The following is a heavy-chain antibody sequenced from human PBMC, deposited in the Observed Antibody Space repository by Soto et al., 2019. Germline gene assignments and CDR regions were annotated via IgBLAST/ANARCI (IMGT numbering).Heavy chain of an antibody. CDR2: ITGSGSTI. V-gene: IGHV3-11*01. Sequence: QVQLVKSGGGLVKPGGSLRLSCAASGFTFSDYDMSWIRQAPGKGLEWVSCITGSGSTIYYADFVKGRFIISRDNAKNPLSLQMDSLRVEATAVYYCARPHYYYHYMDVWGKGTTVTVSS. CDR1: GFTFSDYD. CDR3: ARPHYYYHYMDV. J-gene: IGHJ6*03.